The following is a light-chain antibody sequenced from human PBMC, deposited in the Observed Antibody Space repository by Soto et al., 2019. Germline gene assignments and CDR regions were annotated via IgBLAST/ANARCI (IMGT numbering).Light chain of an antibody. CDR1: QSVSSSY. J-gene: IGKJ1*01. Sequence: DIVLTQSPGTLSLSPGDRATLSCRASQSVSSSYLAWYQQKPGQAPRLLIYGASSRATGIPDRLSGSGSGTDFTLTISSLEPEDFAVYYCQQYGSSPQTCGQGTKVDIK. CDR3: QQYGSSPQT. CDR2: GAS. V-gene: IGKV3-20*01.